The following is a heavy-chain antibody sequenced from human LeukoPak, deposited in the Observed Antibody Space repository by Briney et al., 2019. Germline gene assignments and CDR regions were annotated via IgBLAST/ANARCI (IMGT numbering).Heavy chain of an antibody. V-gene: IGHV3-30-3*01. CDR3: ARYFTKVTETLRLDY. D-gene: IGHD2-21*02. CDR1: GFTFSSYA. CDR2: ISYDGSNK. J-gene: IGHJ4*02. Sequence: PGGSLRLSCAASGFTFSSYAMHWVRQAPGKGLEWVAVISYDGSNKYYADSVKGRFTISRDNSKNTLYLQMNSLRAEDTAVYYCARYFTKVTETLRLDYWGQGNLVTVTS.